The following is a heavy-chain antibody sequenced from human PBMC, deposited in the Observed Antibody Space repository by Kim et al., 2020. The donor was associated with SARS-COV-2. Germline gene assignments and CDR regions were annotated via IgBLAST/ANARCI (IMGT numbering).Heavy chain of an antibody. J-gene: IGHJ4*02. V-gene: IGHV4-34*01. D-gene: IGHD5-18*01. CDR3: ARQIQLWTQGYDY. Sequence: YDPSLKSRVTISVDTSKNQFSLKLCSVTAADTAVYYCARQIQLWTQGYDYWGQGTLVTVSS.